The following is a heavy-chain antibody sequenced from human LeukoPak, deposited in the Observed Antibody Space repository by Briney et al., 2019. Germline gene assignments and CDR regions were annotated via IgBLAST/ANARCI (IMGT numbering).Heavy chain of an antibody. CDR2: INPNSGGT. CDR1: GYTFTGYY. J-gene: IGHJ4*02. CDR3: ATNFDWLSYFDY. Sequence: ASVNVSCKASGYTFTGYYMHWVRQAPGQGLEWMGWINPNSGGTNYAQKFQGRVTMTRDTSISTAYMELNRLGSDDTAVYYCATNFDWLSYFDYWGQGTLVTVSS. D-gene: IGHD3-9*01. V-gene: IGHV1-2*02.